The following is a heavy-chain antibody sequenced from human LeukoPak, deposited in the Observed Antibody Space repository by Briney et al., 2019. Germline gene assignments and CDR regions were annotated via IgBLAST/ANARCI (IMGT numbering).Heavy chain of an antibody. CDR3: AKDYYYDSSGYYSPNWFDP. D-gene: IGHD3-22*01. CDR1: GFTFSSYA. Sequence: PGGSLRLSCAASGFTFSSYAMSWVRQAPGRGLEWVSAISGSGGSTYYADSVKGRFTISRDNSKNTLYLQMNSLRAEDTAVYYCAKDYYYDSSGYYSPNWFDPWGQRTLVTVSS. J-gene: IGHJ5*02. V-gene: IGHV3-23*01. CDR2: ISGSGGST.